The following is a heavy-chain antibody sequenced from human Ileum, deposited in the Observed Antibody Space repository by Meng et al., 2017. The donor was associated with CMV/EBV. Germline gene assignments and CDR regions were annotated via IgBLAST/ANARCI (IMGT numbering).Heavy chain of an antibody. J-gene: IGHJ4*02. CDR2: MYFSGIA. CDR3: ARDLTNKWFYY. V-gene: IGHV4-39*07. CDR1: GAPISSGSHS. Sequence: QMQLQDSAPGLVKPAEPLALPCTASGAPISSGSHSWAWFRQPPGKRLEWIGSMYFSGIADYNPTLKSRVTISLHATQKQFSLRLTSVTAADSAVYFCARDLTNKWFYYWGQGTLVTVSS. D-gene: IGHD1-26*01.